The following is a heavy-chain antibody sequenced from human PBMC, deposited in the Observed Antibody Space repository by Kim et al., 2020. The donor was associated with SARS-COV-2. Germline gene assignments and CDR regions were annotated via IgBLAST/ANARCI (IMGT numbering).Heavy chain of an antibody. V-gene: IGHV3-30*04. J-gene: IGHJ4*02. CDR1: GFTFSSYA. CDR3: ASIPLVDYYESSGPGEDY. D-gene: IGHD3-22*01. CDR2: ISYDGSNK. Sequence: GGSLRLSCAASGFTFSSYAMHWVRQAPGKGLEWVAVISYDGSNKYYADSVKGRFTISRDNSKNTLYLQMNSLRAEDTAVYYCASIPLVDYYESSGPGEDYWGQGTLVTVSS.